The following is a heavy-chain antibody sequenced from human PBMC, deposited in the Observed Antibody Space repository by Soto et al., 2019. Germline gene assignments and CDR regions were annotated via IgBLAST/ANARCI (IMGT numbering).Heavy chain of an antibody. CDR1: GFTFSSYE. V-gene: IGHV3-48*03. Sequence: PGGSLRLSCAASGFTFSSYEMNWVRQAPGKGLEWVSYISSSGSTIYYADSVKGRFTISRDNAKNSLYLQMNSLRAEDTAVYYCARVGDSSGYPDYWGQGTLVTVSS. J-gene: IGHJ4*02. CDR3: ARVGDSSGYPDY. D-gene: IGHD3-22*01. CDR2: ISSSGSTI.